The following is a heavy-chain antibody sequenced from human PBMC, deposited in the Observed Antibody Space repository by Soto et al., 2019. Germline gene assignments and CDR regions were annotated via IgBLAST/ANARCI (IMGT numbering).Heavy chain of an antibody. Sequence: GGSLRLSCAASGVTFSSYGMHWVRQAPGKGLEWVAVISYDGSNKYYADSVKGRFTISRDNSKNTLYLQMNSLRAEDTAVYYCAKDQRYFDWLPSPLYYYGMDVWGQGTTVTVSS. CDR2: ISYDGSNK. CDR3: AKDQRYFDWLPSPLYYYGMDV. CDR1: GVTFSSYG. V-gene: IGHV3-30*18. D-gene: IGHD3-9*01. J-gene: IGHJ6*02.